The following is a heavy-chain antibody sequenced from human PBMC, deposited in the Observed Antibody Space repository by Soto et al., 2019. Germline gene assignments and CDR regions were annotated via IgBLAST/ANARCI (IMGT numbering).Heavy chain of an antibody. D-gene: IGHD3-3*01. CDR2: FDPEDGET. CDR1: GYTLTELS. J-gene: IGHJ4*02. Sequence: ASVKVSCKVSGYTLTELSMHWVRQAPGKGLEWMGGFDPEDGETIYAQKFQGRVTMTRDTSTSTVYMELSSLRSEDTAVYYCARREGAFWSGYYNIDYWGQGTLVTVSS. CDR3: ARREGAFWSGYYNIDY. V-gene: IGHV1-24*01.